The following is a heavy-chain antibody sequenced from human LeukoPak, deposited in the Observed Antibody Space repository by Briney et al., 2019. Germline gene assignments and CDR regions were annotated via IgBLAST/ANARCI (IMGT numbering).Heavy chain of an antibody. CDR1: GFTFSNYA. J-gene: IGHJ4*02. CDR2: ISYDGSIK. V-gene: IGHV3-30-3*01. Sequence: SLGLSCAASGFTFSNYAMHWVRQAPGKGLEWVAVISYDGSIKYYADSVKGRFTISRDNSKNTLYLQMNSLRAEDTAVYYCARVPKNYYDSSGSYWGQGTLVTVSS. CDR3: ARVPKNYYDSSGSY. D-gene: IGHD3-22*01.